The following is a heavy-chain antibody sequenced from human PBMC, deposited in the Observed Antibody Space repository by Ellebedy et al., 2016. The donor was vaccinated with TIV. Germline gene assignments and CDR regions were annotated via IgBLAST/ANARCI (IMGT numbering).Heavy chain of an antibody. D-gene: IGHD6-19*01. J-gene: IGHJ4*02. V-gene: IGHV3-7*01. CDR3: VRGTAGTALQRLFDY. Sequence: PGGSLRLSCAASGFTFSSTWMTWVRQAPGKGLEWVANIKQDGSEKYYVDSVKGRFTISRDNAKNSLYLQMNSLRAEDTAVYYCVRGTAGTALQRLFDYWGQGTLVTVSS. CDR1: GFTFSSTW. CDR2: IKQDGSEK.